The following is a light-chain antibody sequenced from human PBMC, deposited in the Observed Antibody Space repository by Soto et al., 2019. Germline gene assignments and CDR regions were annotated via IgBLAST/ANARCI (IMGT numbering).Light chain of an antibody. CDR3: SSYTGSITPYV. Sequence: QSALTQPASVSGSPGQSITISCTGTTSDVGSYNLVSWYQQHPGKAPKVMIYEGYKRPSGVSNRFSGSKSGNAAYLTISGLQADDEAEYYCSSYTGSITPYVFGTGTKLTVL. CDR2: EGY. J-gene: IGLJ1*01. V-gene: IGLV2-14*02. CDR1: TSDVGSYNL.